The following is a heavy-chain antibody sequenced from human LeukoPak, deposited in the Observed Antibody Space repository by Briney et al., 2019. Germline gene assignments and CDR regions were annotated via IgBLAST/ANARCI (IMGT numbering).Heavy chain of an antibody. D-gene: IGHD3-3*01. Sequence: ASVKVSCKASGYTFTSYDINWVRQATGQGLEWMGWMNPNSGNTGYAQKFQGGVTITRNTSISTAYMELSSLRSEDTAVYYCARGRVVLGYYDFWSGYYAPLDPWGQGTLVTVSS. V-gene: IGHV1-8*03. CDR1: GYTFTSYD. CDR3: ARGRVVLGYYDFWSGYYAPLDP. CDR2: MNPNSGNT. J-gene: IGHJ5*02.